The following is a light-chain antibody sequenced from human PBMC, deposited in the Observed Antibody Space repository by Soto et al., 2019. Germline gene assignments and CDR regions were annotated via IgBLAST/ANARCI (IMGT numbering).Light chain of an antibody. J-gene: IGKJ1*01. CDR1: QSVSSTY. CDR3: QQYGSSPRT. V-gene: IGKV3-20*01. CDR2: DAS. Sequence: EIVLTQSPGTLSLSPGERATLSCRASQSVSSTYLAWYQQKPGQAPRLLIYDASRRATGIPDRFSGSGSGTDFTLTISRLEPEDFAVFYCQQYGSSPRTFGQGTKWIS.